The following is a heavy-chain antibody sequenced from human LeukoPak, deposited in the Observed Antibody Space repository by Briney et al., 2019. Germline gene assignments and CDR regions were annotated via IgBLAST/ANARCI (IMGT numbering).Heavy chain of an antibody. J-gene: IGHJ4*02. V-gene: IGHV3-21*05. CDR3: ARVRPGYYCDY. CDR2: ISKNSDDI. CDR1: GFTFSIYS. Sequence: GGSLRLSCVASGFTFSIYSMNWVRQAPGKGLEWVSYISKNSDDIYNADSVRGRFTISRDSAKNSLYLQMNSLRAEDTAVYYCARVRPGYYCDYWGQGILVTVSS.